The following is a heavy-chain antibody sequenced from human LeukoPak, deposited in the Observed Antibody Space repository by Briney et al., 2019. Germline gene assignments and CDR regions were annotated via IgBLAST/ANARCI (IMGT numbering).Heavy chain of an antibody. CDR3: ARRIWSGYTFDY. V-gene: IGHV4-39*01. Sequence: SETLSLTCAVSGGSIGSSTYYWGWVRRPPGKGLEWIGTIYYSGSTYYNPSLRSRVTISVDTSKNQFSLKLSSVTAADTAVYYCARRIWSGYTFDYWGQGALVTVSS. CDR1: GGSIGSSTYY. D-gene: IGHD3-3*01. J-gene: IGHJ4*02. CDR2: IYYSGST.